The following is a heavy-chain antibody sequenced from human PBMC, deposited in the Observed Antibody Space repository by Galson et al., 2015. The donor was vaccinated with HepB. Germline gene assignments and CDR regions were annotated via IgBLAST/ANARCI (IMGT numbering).Heavy chain of an antibody. CDR2: ISWNSGSI. CDR1: GFTFDDYA. J-gene: IGHJ6*02. Sequence: SLRLSCAASGFTFDDYAMHWVRQAPGKGLEWVSGISWNSGSIGYADSVKGRFTISRDNAKNSLYLQMNSLRAEDTALYYCAKGRGRTIGYYYYGMDVWGQGTTVTVSS. D-gene: IGHD1-7*01. CDR3: AKGRGRTIGYYYYGMDV. V-gene: IGHV3-9*01.